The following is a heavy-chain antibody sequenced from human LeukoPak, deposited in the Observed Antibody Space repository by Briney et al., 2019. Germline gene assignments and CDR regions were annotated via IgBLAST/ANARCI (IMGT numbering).Heavy chain of an antibody. D-gene: IGHD3-22*01. J-gene: IGHJ1*01. CDR2: IYSGGST. V-gene: IGHV3-53*01. CDR3: AREKNYYDSSGTTGYFQH. Sequence: GGSLRLSCAASGFTVSSNYMSWVRQAPGKGLEWVSVIYSGGSTYYADSVKGRFTISRDNSKNTLYLQMNSLRAEDTAVYYCAREKNYYDSSGTTGYFQHWGQGTLVTVSS. CDR1: GFTVSSNY.